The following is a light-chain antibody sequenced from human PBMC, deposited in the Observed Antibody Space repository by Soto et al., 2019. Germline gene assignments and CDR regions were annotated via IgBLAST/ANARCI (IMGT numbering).Light chain of an antibody. J-gene: IGLJ1*01. CDR2: DVS. CDR3: CSYGGSFYV. CDR1: SSDVGGYNY. V-gene: IGLV2-14*01. Sequence: QSALTQPASVSGSPGQSITISCTGTSSDVGGYNYVSWYQQHPGKAPKLMIYDVSNRPSGVSNRFSGSKSGNTASLTISGLQAEDEADYFCCSYGGSFYVVGTGTKVTVL.